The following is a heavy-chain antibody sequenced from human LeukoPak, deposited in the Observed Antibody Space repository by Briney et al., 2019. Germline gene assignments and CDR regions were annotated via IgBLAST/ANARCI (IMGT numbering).Heavy chain of an antibody. V-gene: IGHV1-69*13. CDR1: GGTFSSYA. D-gene: IGHD1-26*01. CDR2: IIPIFGTA. Sequence: SVKVSCKASGGTFSSYAISWVRQAPGQGLEWMGGIIPIFGTANYAQKFQGRVTITADESTSTAYMELSSLRSEDTAVYYCARVPGSYLWFDPWGQGTLVTASS. CDR3: ARVPGSYLWFDP. J-gene: IGHJ5*02.